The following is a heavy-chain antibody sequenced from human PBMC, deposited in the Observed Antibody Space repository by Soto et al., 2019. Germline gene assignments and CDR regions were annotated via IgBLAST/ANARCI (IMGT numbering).Heavy chain of an antibody. CDR3: ARVRENYDFWSGYFPWFDP. CDR2: INPNSGGT. CDR1: GYNFNTFD. D-gene: IGHD3-3*01. J-gene: IGHJ5*02. Sequence: ASGKVSCKASGYNFNTFDIYWVRQAPGQGLEWMGWINPNSGGTNYAQKFQGRVTMTRDTSISTAYMELSRLRSDDTAVYYCARVRENYDFWSGYFPWFDPWGQGTLVTVSS. V-gene: IGHV1-2*02.